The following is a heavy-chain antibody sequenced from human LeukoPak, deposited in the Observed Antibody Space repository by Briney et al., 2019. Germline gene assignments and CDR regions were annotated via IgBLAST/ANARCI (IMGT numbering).Heavy chain of an antibody. CDR1: GFTFSSYA. J-gene: IGHJ4*02. D-gene: IGHD3-22*01. V-gene: IGHV3-64D*09. CDR2: ISSNGGTT. CDR3: VKGHDSSGYYLSYFDY. Sequence: GGSLRLSCSASGFTFSSYAMHWVRQAPGKGLEYVATISSNGGTTYYADSVKGRFTISRDNSKNTLYLQMSSLRAEDTAVYYCVKGHDSSGYYLSYFDYWGQGALVTVSS.